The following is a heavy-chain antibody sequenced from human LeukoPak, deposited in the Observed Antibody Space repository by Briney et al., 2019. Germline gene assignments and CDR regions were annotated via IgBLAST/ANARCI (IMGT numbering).Heavy chain of an antibody. CDR3: ARLSMAKTYTWFDP. D-gene: IGHD3-3*02. CDR2: IYTSGST. CDR1: GGSISSYY. V-gene: IGHV4-4*09. J-gene: IGHJ5*02. Sequence: SETLSLTCTVAGGSISSYYWSWIRHPPGKELEWIGYIYTSGSTNYNPSLKSRVTISVDTSKNHFSLKLSSVPAADTAVYYCARLSMAKTYTWFDPWGQATLVTVSS.